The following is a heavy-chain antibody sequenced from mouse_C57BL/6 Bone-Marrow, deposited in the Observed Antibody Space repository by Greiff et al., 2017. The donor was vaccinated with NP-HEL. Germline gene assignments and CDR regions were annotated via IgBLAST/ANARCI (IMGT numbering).Heavy chain of an antibody. D-gene: IGHD4-1*02. Sequence: EVMLVESGGGLVKPGGSLKLSCAASGFTFSSYAMSWVRQTPEKRLEWVATISDGGSYTYYPDNVKGRFTISRDNAKNNLYLQMSHLKSEDTAMYYCARVNWDSTYWYFDVWGTGTTVTVSS. CDR1: GFTFSSYA. J-gene: IGHJ1*03. CDR3: ARVNWDSTYWYFDV. V-gene: IGHV5-4*03. CDR2: ISDGGSYT.